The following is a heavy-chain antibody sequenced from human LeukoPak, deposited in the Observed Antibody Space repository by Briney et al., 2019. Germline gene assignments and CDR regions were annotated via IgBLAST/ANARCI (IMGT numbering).Heavy chain of an antibody. D-gene: IGHD1-26*01. CDR3: ARDIYYWFDP. CDR2: ISYDGSNK. V-gene: IGHV3-30*04. J-gene: IGHJ5*02. Sequence: PGGSLRLSCAASGFTFSSYAMHWVRQAPGKGLEWVAVISYDGSNKYYADSVKGRFTISRDNAKNSLYLQMNSLRAEDTAVYYCARDIYYWFDPWGQGTLVTVSS. CDR1: GFTFSSYA.